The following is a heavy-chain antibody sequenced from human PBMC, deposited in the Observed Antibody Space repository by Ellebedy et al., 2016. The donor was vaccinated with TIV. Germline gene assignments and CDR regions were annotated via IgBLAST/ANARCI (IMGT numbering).Heavy chain of an antibody. V-gene: IGHV4-34*01. Sequence: MPGGSLRLSCAVYGGSFSGYYWSWIRQPPGKGVEWIGEINHSGSTNYKPSLKSRVTKSLDTSKNQFFLKLSSVTAADTAVYYCARAPMDIAEAGPTLYYYDYWGQGTLVTVSS. CDR1: GGSFSGYY. CDR2: INHSGST. D-gene: IGHD6-13*01. J-gene: IGHJ4*02. CDR3: ARAPMDIAEAGPTLYYYDY.